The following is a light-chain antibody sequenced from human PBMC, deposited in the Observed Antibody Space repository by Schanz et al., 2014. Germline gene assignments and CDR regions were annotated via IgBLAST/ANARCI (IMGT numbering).Light chain of an antibody. J-gene: IGLJ3*02. Sequence: QSALTQPPSASGSPGQSVTISCTGTSSDVGGYNYVSWYQQHPGKAPKLMIFDVNQRPSGVPDRFSGSKSGPSASLAISGLQSEDEADYYCAAWDDSLIGRVFGGGTKVTVL. CDR3: AAWDDSLIGRV. V-gene: IGLV2-8*01. CDR1: SSDVGGYNY. CDR2: DVN.